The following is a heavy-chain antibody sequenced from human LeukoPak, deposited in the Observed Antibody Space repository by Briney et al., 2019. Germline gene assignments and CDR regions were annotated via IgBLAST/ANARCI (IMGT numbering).Heavy chain of an antibody. V-gene: IGHV3-23*01. CDR1: GFTFSSSA. D-gene: IGHD5-18*01. J-gene: IGHJ4*02. CDR3: ARGQDTAMVLEYYFDY. CDR2: ISASGGST. Sequence: GGSLRLSCAASGFTFSSSAMSWVRQVPGKGLEWVSGISASGGSTSYADSVRGRFTISRDNSKNTLYVQMNSLRDEDTAVYYCARGQDTAMVLEYYFDYWGQGTLVTVSS.